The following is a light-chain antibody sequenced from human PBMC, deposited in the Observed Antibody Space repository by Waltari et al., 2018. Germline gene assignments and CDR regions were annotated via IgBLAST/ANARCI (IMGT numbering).Light chain of an antibody. CDR1: STAVGRYNY. CDR2: DVS. J-gene: IGLJ3*02. V-gene: IGLV2-14*01. Sequence: QSALTHPASVSGSPGQSITIPCTGTSTAVGRYNYVSWYQQHPGKVPKLVIVDVSNRPSGVSHRFSGSKSGNTASLTISGLQAEDESDYYCCSFTTRSTWVFGGGTKLTVL. CDR3: CSFTTRSTWV.